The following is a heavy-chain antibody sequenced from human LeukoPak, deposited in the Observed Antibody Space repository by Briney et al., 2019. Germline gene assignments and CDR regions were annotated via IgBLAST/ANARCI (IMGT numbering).Heavy chain of an antibody. Sequence: PGGSLRLSCAASGFTFSSYAMSWVRQAPGKGLEWVSVISGSGGSTYYADSVKGRFAISRDNSKNTLDLQMNSLRAEDTAIYYCAKGRDGYDAFDIWGQGTMVTVSS. J-gene: IGHJ3*02. CDR3: AKGRDGYDAFDI. CDR1: GFTFSSYA. V-gene: IGHV3-23*01. D-gene: IGHD5-24*01. CDR2: ISGSGGST.